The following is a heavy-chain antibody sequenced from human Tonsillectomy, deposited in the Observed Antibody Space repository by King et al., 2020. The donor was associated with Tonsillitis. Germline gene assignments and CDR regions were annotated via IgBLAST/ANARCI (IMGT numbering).Heavy chain of an antibody. CDR2: ISGSGGST. CDR1: GFTFSSYA. CDR3: AKDLGTMIVVVTPDY. D-gene: IGHD3-22*01. Sequence: VQLVESGGGLVQPGGSLRLSCAASGFTFSSYALSWVRQAPGKGLEWDSDISGSGGSTYSADSVTGRFTIPGDNSKNTLYLQMNSLRAEDTAVYYCAKDLGTMIVVVTPDYWGQGTLVTVSS. J-gene: IGHJ4*02. V-gene: IGHV3-23*04.